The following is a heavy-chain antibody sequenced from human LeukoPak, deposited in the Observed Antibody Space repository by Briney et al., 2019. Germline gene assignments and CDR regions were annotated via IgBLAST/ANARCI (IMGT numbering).Heavy chain of an antibody. D-gene: IGHD3-22*01. V-gene: IGHV4-59*01. J-gene: IGHJ4*02. CDR1: GGSISSYY. CDR2: IYYSGST. CDR3: ARGNFYDSSGYYYFDY. Sequence: ASETLSLTCTVSGGSISSYYWSWIRQPPAKGLEWSGYIYYSGSTNYNPSLKSRVTISVDTSKNQFSLKLSSVTAADTAVYYCARGNFYDSSGYYYFDYCGQGTLVTVSS.